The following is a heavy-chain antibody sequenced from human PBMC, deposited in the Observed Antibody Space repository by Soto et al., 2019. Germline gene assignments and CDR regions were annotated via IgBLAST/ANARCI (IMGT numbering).Heavy chain of an antibody. V-gene: IGHV3-74*01. D-gene: IGHD6-6*01. J-gene: IGHJ4*02. Sequence: VGSLRLSCAASGFTFSSYWMHWVRQAPGKGLVWVSRINSDGNITSYADSVKGRFTISRDNAKNTLALQMNSLRAEDTAVYYCAREYSSSRYFDNWGQGAMVTVSS. CDR1: GFTFSSYW. CDR2: INSDGNIT. CDR3: AREYSSSRYFDN.